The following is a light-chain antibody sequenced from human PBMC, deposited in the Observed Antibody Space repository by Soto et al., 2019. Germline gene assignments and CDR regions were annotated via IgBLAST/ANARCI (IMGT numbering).Light chain of an antibody. CDR3: QQHNQWPIT. CDR1: QSVSSY. J-gene: IGKJ5*01. CDR2: YIS. V-gene: IGKV3D-15*01. Sequence: EVLMTQSPATLSVSPGERGTLSCRTSQSVSSYLAWYQQKPGQAPRLLIYYISTRATGIPARFSGSGSGTEFTLTINSLQSEDSAVYYCQQHNQWPITFGQGTRLETK.